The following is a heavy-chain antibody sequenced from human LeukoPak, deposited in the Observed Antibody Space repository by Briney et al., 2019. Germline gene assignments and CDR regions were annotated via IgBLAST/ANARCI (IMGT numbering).Heavy chain of an antibody. CDR2: IKSATDGGTT. V-gene: IGHV3-15*01. Sequence: GGSLRLSCIAPGFNFNNAWMSWVRQAPGKGLEWVGRIKSATDGGTTDYVAPVRGRFVVSRDDSKNTLYLQMNSLRTEDTAVYYCICESEPLWGRGTLVTVSS. CDR1: GFNFNNAW. D-gene: IGHD2-21*01. CDR3: ICESEPL. J-gene: IGHJ4*02.